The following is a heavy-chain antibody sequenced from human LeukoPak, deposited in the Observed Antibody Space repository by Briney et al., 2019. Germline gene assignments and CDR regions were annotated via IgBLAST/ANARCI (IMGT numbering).Heavy chain of an antibody. CDR3: ARQNTPHGNFDY. CDR1: GFILSNYA. Sequence: GGSLRLSCAASGFILSNYAMHWVRQPAGKGLEWVSALGTAGDTFYPGSVKGRFTISRDNAKKSLFLQMSSLRAEDTAIYYCARQNTPHGNFDYWGQGTLVTVSS. CDR2: LGTAGDT. J-gene: IGHJ4*02. V-gene: IGHV3-13*01. D-gene: IGHD5-24*01.